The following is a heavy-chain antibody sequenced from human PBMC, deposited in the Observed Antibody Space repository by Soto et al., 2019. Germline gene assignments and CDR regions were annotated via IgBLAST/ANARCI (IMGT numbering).Heavy chain of an antibody. D-gene: IGHD2-2*01. CDR3: ATFPTGYCSSTGCYHEGNWFDP. CDR2: ISYDGSNK. J-gene: IGHJ5*02. Sequence: GGSLRLSCAASGFTFSSYGMHWVRQAPGKGLEWVAVISYDGSNKYHADSVKGRFTISRDNSKNTLYLQMNSLRAEDTAVYYCATFPTGYCSSTGCYHEGNWFDPWGQGTLVTVSS. V-gene: IGHV3-30*03. CDR1: GFTFSSYG.